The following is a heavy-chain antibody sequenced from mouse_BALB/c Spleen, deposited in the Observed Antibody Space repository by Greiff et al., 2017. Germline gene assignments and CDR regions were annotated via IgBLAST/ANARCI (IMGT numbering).Heavy chain of an antibody. J-gene: IGHJ4*01. CDR2: IYPGNVNT. CDR3: ARRDYYDYGYYYAMDY. D-gene: IGHD2-4*01. V-gene: IGHV1S56*01. Sequence: LVESGPELVKPGASVRISCKASGYTFTSYYIHWVKQRPGQGLEWIGWIYPGNVNTKYNEKFKGKATLTADKSSSTAYMQLSSLTSEDSAVYFCARRDYYDYGYYYAMDYWGQGTSVTVSS. CDR1: GYTFTSYY.